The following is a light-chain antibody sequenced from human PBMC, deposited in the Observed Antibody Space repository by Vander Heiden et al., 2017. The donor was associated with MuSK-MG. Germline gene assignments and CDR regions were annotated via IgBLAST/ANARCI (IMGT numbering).Light chain of an antibody. CDR2: GVS. J-gene: IGKJ2*01. CDR3: QHVGNSWYT. V-gene: IGKV3-20*01. Sequence: ETVLTQSPGILSLSPGERATLSCRASQSVSSNFLAWYQQKLGQAPRLLIYGVSTRATGIPDRFSGSGSGTDFTLTISRLEPEDFAVHYCQHVGNSWYTFGQGTKLEIK. CDR1: QSVSSNF.